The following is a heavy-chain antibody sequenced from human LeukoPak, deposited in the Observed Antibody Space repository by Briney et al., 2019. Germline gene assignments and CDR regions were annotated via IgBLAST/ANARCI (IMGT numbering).Heavy chain of an antibody. D-gene: IGHD5-18*01. V-gene: IGHV4-59*01. CDR3: ARSGYSYGIFDY. CDR1: GGSISSYY. Sequence: SETLSLTCTVSGGSISSYYWSWIRQPPGKGLEWIGYIYYSGSTNYNPSLKSRVTISVDTSKNQFSLKLSSVTAADTAVYYCARSGYSYGIFDYWGQEPWSPSPQ. J-gene: IGHJ4*01. CDR2: IYYSGST.